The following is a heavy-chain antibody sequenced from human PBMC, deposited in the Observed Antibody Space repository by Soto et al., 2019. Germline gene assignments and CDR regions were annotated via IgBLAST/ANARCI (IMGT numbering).Heavy chain of an antibody. D-gene: IGHD3-10*01. CDR3: AKDILFGETSYYYGMDV. Sequence: EVQLVEYGGGLVQPGRSLRLSCGASGFTFDDYAMHWVRQAPGKGLEWVSGISWNSARIDYADSVKGRFTVSRDNAKNSLYLQMNSLRAEDTALYFCAKDILFGETSYYYGMDVWGQGTTVTVSS. CDR2: ISWNSARI. V-gene: IGHV3-9*01. CDR1: GFTFDDYA. J-gene: IGHJ6*02.